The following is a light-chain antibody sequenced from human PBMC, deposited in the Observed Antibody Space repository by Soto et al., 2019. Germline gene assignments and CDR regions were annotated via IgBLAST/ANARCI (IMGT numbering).Light chain of an antibody. J-gene: IGKJ1*01. CDR3: QQYSAYWT. Sequence: EIVMTQSPATLSVSPGERATLSCRASQSVSSNLAWYQQKPGQAPRLLIYGASTRATGIPARFSGSGSGTEFTLTISSLQSEDFATYYCQQYSAYWTFGQGTKVEI. CDR1: QSVSSN. CDR2: GAS. V-gene: IGKV3-15*01.